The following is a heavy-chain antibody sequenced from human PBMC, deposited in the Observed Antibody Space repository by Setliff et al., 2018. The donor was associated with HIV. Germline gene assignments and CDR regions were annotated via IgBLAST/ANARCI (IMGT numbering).Heavy chain of an antibody. J-gene: IGHJ4*02. V-gene: IGHV1-2*02. CDR2: INPNNGGT. CDR3: ARHRYYYDSSGYYGSFDY. D-gene: IGHD3-22*01. Sequence: ASVKVSCKASGYTFTGYYMHWVRQAPGQGLEWMGWINPNNGGTNYAQKLQGRVTMTRDTSISTAYMELSSLRSEDTAVYYCARHRYYYDSSGYYGSFDYWGQGTLVTVSS. CDR1: GYTFTGYY.